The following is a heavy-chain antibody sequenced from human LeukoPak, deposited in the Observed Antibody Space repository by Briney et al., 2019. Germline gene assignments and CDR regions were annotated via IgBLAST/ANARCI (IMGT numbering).Heavy chain of an antibody. D-gene: IGHD3-3*01. V-gene: IGHV3-30*18. CDR3: AKDMTQFWSGPDY. CDR2: ISYDGSNK. CDR1: GFTFSSYG. J-gene: IGHJ4*02. Sequence: PGGSLSLSCTASGFTFSSYGMHWVRQAPGKGLEWVTVISYDGSNKYFADSVKGRFTISRDNSKNTLFLQMNSLRAEDTAVYYCAKDMTQFWSGPDYWGQGTLVTVSS.